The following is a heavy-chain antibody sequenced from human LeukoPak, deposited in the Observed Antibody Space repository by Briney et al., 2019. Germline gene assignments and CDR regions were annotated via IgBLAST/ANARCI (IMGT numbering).Heavy chain of an antibody. D-gene: IGHD3-10*02. Sequence: PGGSLRLSCAASGFTFSSDGMNWVRQAPGKGLEWLSYLSNTGNIHYAQSVKGRFTISRDNAKSSLYLQMDGLRAEDTAVYYCARRGDSPMIGDHWGQGILVTVAS. CDR3: ARRGDSPMIGDH. V-gene: IGHV3-48*01. CDR2: LSNTGNI. CDR1: GFTFSSDG. J-gene: IGHJ4*02.